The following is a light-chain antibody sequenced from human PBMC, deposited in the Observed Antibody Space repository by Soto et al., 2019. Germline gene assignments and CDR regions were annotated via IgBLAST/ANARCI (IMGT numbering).Light chain of an antibody. CDR3: ETWDSNTRV. J-gene: IGLJ3*02. CDR1: SGHSGYI. V-gene: IGLV4-60*02. Sequence: QPVLTQSSSASASLGSSVKLTCTLSSGHSGYIIAWHQQQPGKAPRYLMKLESSGSYNKGSGVPDRFSGSSSGADRYLTISTLHFEDEADYYCETWDSNTRVFAGGTKVTVL. CDR2: LESSGSY.